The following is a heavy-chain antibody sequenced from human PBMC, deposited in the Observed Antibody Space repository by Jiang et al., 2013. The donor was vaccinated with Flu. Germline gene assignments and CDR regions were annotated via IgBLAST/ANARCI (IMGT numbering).Heavy chain of an antibody. D-gene: IGHD4-23*01. V-gene: IGHV4-4*08. Sequence: PGLVKPSETLSLTCTVSGGSISSYYWGWIRQPPGKGLEWIGFLSPGENSNYNPSLKSRVTISVDTSNNQVSLNLNSVTVADTAVYYCARDTVGIEAWSLFDYWGQGTLVTVSS. J-gene: IGHJ4*02. CDR1: GGSISSYY. CDR2: LSPGENS. CDR3: ARDTVGIEAWSLFDY.